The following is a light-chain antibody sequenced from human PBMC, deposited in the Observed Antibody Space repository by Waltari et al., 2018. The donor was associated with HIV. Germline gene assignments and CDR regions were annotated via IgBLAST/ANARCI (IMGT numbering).Light chain of an antibody. J-gene: IGLJ2*01. CDR1: ELGDKY. V-gene: IGLV3-1*01. CDR2: QDD. CDR3: QAWGSTTSGV. Sequence: SYEVTQPLSVAVSPGQTASITCSGYELGDKYTSWYQQKPGQSPLLVIYQDDKRPSGIPARFSASSSGHTATLTISGTLPMDEADYYCQAWGSTTSGVFGRGTKLTVL.